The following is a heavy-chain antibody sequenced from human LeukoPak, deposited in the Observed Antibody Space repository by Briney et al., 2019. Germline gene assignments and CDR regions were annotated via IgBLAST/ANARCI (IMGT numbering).Heavy chain of an antibody. CDR3: ARDRIAAYYYHYYYMDV. CDR2: IYYSGST. CDR1: GGSISSTSYY. D-gene: IGHD6-25*01. J-gene: IGHJ6*03. Sequence: PSETLSLTCTVSGGSISSTSYYWGWIRQHPGKGLEWIGYIYYSGSTYYNPSLKSRVTISVDTSKNQFSLKLSSVTAADTAVYYCARDRIAAYYYHYYYMDVWGKGTTVTVSS. V-gene: IGHV4-31*03.